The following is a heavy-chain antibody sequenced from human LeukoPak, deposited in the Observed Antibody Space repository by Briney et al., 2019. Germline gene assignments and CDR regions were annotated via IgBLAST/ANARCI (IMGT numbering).Heavy chain of an antibody. CDR3: ARDRPGGSSLDY. CDR2: IYYSGST. D-gene: IGHD6-13*01. J-gene: IGHJ4*02. Sequence: SETLSLTCTVSGGSISSYYWSWIRQPPGKGLEWIGYIYYSGSTSYSPSLKSRVTISVDTSKNQFSLKLSSVTAADTAVYHCARDRPGGSSLDYWGQGTLVTVSS. V-gene: IGHV4-59*01. CDR1: GGSISSYY.